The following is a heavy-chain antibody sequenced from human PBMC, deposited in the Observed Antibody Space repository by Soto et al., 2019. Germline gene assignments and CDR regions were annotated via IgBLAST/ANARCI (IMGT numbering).Heavy chain of an antibody. Sequence: QVQLQESGPGLVKPSETLSLTCTVSGGSISSYYWSWIRQPPGKGLEWIGYIYYSGSTNYNPSLNSRVTISVDTSKNQFSLKLSSVTAADTAVYYCARGGGFGVVTTNWFDPWGQGTLVTVSS. V-gene: IGHV4-59*01. D-gene: IGHD3-3*01. CDR2: IYYSGST. J-gene: IGHJ5*02. CDR1: GGSISSYY. CDR3: ARGGGFGVVTTNWFDP.